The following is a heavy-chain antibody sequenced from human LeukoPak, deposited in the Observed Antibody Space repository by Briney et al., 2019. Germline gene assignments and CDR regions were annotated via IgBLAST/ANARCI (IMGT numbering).Heavy chain of an antibody. CDR2: ISSSGSTI. CDR3: ARDGNSGYDPDAFDI. CDR1: EFTFSSYE. D-gene: IGHD5-12*01. J-gene: IGHJ3*02. V-gene: IGHV3-48*03. Sequence: VGSLRLSCAASEFTFSSYEMNWVRQAPGKGLEWVSYISSSGSTIYYADSVKGRFTISRDNPKNSLYLQMNSLRAEDTAVYYCARDGNSGYDPDAFDIWGQGTMVTVSS.